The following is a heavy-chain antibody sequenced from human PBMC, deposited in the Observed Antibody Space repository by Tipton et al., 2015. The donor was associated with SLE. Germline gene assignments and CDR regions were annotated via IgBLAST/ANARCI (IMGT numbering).Heavy chain of an antibody. CDR1: GFSISSGHY. CDR3: ARHDYDDNGYYMHYFDY. V-gene: IGHV4-38-2*01. J-gene: IGHJ4*02. D-gene: IGHD3-22*01. Sequence: TLSLTCAVSGFSISSGHYWGWIRQPPGKGLEWIGSISHSGNSYYNPSLKSRVTMSVDTSKNQVSLRLSSVTAADTAVYYCARHDYDDNGYYMHYFDYWGQGTPVTVSS. CDR2: ISHSGNS.